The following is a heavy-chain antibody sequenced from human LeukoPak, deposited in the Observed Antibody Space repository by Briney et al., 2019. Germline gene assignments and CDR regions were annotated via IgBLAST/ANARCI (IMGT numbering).Heavy chain of an antibody. CDR1: GGSISSYY. CDR3: AKADPIEPNWFDP. V-gene: IGHV4-4*07. Sequence: SETLSLTCTVSGGSISSYYWSWIRQPAGKGQEWIGRIYTSWSTNYNPSLKSRVTMSVDTSKNQFSLKLSSVTAADTAVYYCAKADPIEPNWFDPWGQGTLVTVSS. D-gene: IGHD1-14*01. CDR2: IYTSWST. J-gene: IGHJ5*02.